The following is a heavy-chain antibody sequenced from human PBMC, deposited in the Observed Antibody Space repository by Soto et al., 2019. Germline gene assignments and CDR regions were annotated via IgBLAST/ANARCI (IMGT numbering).Heavy chain of an antibody. V-gene: IGHV1-3*04. CDR2: INTGNGKT. CDR3: VRFSGIPV. J-gene: IGHJ4*02. CDR1: GYTFTYYA. D-gene: IGHD1-1*01. Sequence: QVQLVQSGPEVKKPGASVKVYCKTSGYTFTYYALHWVRQAPGQGLEWMGWINTGNGKTKYSQNFQGRLTITRDTSATTLYMELSSLRSEDTTVYYCVRFSGIPVWGQGTLVTVSS.